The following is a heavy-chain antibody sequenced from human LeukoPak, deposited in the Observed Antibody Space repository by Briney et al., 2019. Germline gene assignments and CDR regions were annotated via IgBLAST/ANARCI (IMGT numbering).Heavy chain of an antibody. V-gene: IGHV3-21*01. CDR2: ISSSSSYI. Sequence: GGSLRLSCAASGFTFSSYSMNWVRQAPGKGLEWVSSISSSSSYIYYADSVKGRFTISRDNSKNTLYLQMNSLRAEDTAVYYCARSEGYDILTGFDYWGQGTLVTVSS. CDR1: GFTFSSYS. D-gene: IGHD3-9*01. J-gene: IGHJ4*02. CDR3: ARSEGYDILTGFDY.